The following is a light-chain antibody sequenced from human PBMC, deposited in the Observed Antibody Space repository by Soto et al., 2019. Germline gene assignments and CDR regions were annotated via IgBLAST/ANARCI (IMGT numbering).Light chain of an antibody. CDR2: GAS. Sequence: EIVLTQSPGTLSLSPGERATLSCRASQSVSSSYLAWYQQKPGQAPRLLIYGASSRATGIPDRFSGSGSGTEFTLTISSLQPDDFASYYCQQSNSYPYTFGQGTKLEIK. CDR3: QQSNSYPYT. V-gene: IGKV3-20*01. CDR1: QSVSSSY. J-gene: IGKJ2*01.